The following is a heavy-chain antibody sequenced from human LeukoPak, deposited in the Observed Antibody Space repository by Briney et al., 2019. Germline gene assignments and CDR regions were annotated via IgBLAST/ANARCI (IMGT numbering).Heavy chain of an antibody. D-gene: IGHD6-6*01. CDR2: ISSSSSTI. CDR3: ARDGTTEFIAARRRKPQTAFDI. CDR1: GFTFSGYG. J-gene: IGHJ3*02. Sequence: GGSLRLSCAASGFTFSGYGMNWVRQAPGKGLEWVSSISSSSSTIYYTDSVKGRLTISRDNDKNSISPQMNSLRAEDTAVYYCARDGTTEFIAARRRKPQTAFDIWGQGTMVTVSS. V-gene: IGHV3-48*01.